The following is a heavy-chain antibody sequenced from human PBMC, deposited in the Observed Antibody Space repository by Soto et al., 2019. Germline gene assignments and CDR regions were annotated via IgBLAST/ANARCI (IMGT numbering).Heavy chain of an antibody. D-gene: IGHD6-13*01. CDR3: ARQGSIAAAGGYYYGMDV. J-gene: IGHJ6*02. V-gene: IGHV4-39*01. Sequence: SETLSLTCTVSGGSISSSSYYWGWIRQPPGKGLEWIGSIYYSGSTYYNPSLKSRVTISVDTSKNQFSLKLSSVTAADTAVYYCARQGSIAAAGGYYYGMDVWGQGTAVTVYS. CDR1: GGSISSSSYY. CDR2: IYYSGST.